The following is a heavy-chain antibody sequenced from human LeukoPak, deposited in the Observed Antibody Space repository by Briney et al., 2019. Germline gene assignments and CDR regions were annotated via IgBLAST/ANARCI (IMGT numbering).Heavy chain of an antibody. D-gene: IGHD2-2*01. V-gene: IGHV3-33*01. J-gene: IGHJ4*02. CDR1: GFTYSSYG. CDR2: IWSDGSTR. Sequence: PGGSLRLSCAASGFTYSSYGMHWVHQAPGKGLEWVAVIWSDGSTRYYADSVRGRFTISRDNSMNTVFLQVDSLRAEDTAVYFCARESIVVVPEDTGTFDYWGQGTLVTVSS. CDR3: ARESIVVVPEDTGTFDY.